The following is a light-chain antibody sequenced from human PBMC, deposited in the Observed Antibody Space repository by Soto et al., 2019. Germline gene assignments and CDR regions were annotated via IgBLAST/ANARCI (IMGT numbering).Light chain of an antibody. J-gene: IGKJ1*01. CDR3: QQYVSWT. CDR1: QTISSNY. CDR2: GTS. V-gene: IGKV3-20*01. Sequence: EIVLTQSPGTLSVSPGERATISCRASQTISSNYLAWYQQKPGQAPSLLIYGTSSRATGIPDRFSGSGSGTDFTLTISRLEPEDSAIYYCQQYVSWTFGQGTKVEI.